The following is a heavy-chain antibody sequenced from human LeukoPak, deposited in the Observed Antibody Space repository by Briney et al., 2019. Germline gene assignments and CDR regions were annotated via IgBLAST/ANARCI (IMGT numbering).Heavy chain of an antibody. V-gene: IGHV3-23*01. CDR3: AKGSVLRFLEWLLGRAYYFDY. J-gene: IGHJ4*02. CDR1: GFTFNNYA. CDR2: ISGSDAGT. Sequence: PGGSLRLSCAASGFTFNNYAMSWVCQAPGKGLGWVSAISGSDAGTYYADSVKGRFTISRDNSKNTLYLQMNSLRAEDTAVYYCAKGSVLRFLEWLLGRAYYFDYWGQGTLVTVSS. D-gene: IGHD3-3*01.